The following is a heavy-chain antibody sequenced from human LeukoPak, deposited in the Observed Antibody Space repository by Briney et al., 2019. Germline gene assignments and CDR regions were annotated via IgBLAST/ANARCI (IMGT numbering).Heavy chain of an antibody. V-gene: IGHV3-30*02. CDR2: IRYDGSNK. Sequence: GGSLRLSCAASGFTFSSYGMHWVRQAPGKGLEWVAFIRYDGSNKYYADSVKGRFPISRDNSKNTLYLQMNSLRAEDTAVYYCAKGKAYDFWSGYSGALDYWGQGTLVTVSS. CDR1: GFTFSSYG. CDR3: AKGKAYDFWSGYSGALDY. D-gene: IGHD3-3*01. J-gene: IGHJ4*02.